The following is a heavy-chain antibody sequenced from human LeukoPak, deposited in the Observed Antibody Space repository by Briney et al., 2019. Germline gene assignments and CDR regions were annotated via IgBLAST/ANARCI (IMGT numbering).Heavy chain of an antibody. CDR2: ISSSSSTI. Sequence: GGSLRLSCAASGFTFSSYSVNWVRQAPGKGLEWVSYISSSSSTIYYADSVKGRFTISRDNAKNSLYLQMNSLRAEDTAVYYCARDRTIFGVVTHYFDYWGQGTLVTVSS. V-gene: IGHV3-48*01. CDR1: GFTFSSYS. CDR3: ARDRTIFGVVTHYFDY. J-gene: IGHJ4*02. D-gene: IGHD3-3*01.